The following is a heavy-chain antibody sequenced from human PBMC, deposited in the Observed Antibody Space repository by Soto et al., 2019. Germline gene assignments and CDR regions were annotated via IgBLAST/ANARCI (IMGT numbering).Heavy chain of an antibody. V-gene: IGHV3-53*01. CDR3: ARVTGYYDSSGPGPFDY. J-gene: IGHJ4*02. D-gene: IGHD3-22*01. CDR1: GFTVSSNY. Sequence: GGSLRLSCAASGFTVSSNYMSWVRQAPGKGLEWVSVIYSGGSTYYADSVKGRFTISRDNSKNTLYLQMNSLRAEDTAVYYCARVTGYYDSSGPGPFDYWGQGTLVTVS. CDR2: IYSGGST.